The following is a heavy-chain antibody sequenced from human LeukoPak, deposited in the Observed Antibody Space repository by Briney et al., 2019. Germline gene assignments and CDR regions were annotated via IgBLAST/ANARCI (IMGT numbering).Heavy chain of an antibody. Sequence: GSLRLSCAASGFTFSSYGMHWVRQAPGKGLEWVAFIRYDGSNKYYADSVKGRFTISRDNSKNTLYLQMNSLRAEDTAVYYCAKDRATWFSFDYWGQGTLVTVSS. CDR2: IRYDGSNK. CDR3: AKDRATWFSFDY. CDR1: GFTFSSYG. D-gene: IGHD1-26*01. J-gene: IGHJ4*02. V-gene: IGHV3-30*02.